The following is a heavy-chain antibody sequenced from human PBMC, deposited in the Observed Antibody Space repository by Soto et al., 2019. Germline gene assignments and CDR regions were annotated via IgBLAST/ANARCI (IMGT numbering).Heavy chain of an antibody. CDR2: IIPIFGTA. V-gene: IGHV1-69*06. D-gene: IGHD3-22*01. Sequence: QVQLVQSGAEVKKPGSSVKVSCKASGGTFSSYAISWVRQAPGQGLEWMGGIIPIFGTANYAQKFQGRVTITEDKSTSTAYMELSSLRSEDTAVYYCARFGRSYYDSSGYLGGWFDPWGQGTLVTGSS. J-gene: IGHJ5*02. CDR1: GGTFSSYA. CDR3: ARFGRSYYDSSGYLGGWFDP.